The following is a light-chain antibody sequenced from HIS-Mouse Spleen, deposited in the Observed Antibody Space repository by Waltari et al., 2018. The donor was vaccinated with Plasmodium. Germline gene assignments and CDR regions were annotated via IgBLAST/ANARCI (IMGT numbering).Light chain of an antibody. CDR2: DVS. J-gene: IGLJ3*02. CDR1: SSDVGGYNY. V-gene: IGLV2-14*03. Sequence: QSALTQPASVSGSPGQSITISCPGTSSDVGGYNYVSWYQQHPGNAPKLMIYDVSNRPSGVSNRFSGSKSGNTASLTISGLQAEDEADYYCSSYTSSSTLEVFGGGTKLTVL. CDR3: SSYTSSSTLEV.